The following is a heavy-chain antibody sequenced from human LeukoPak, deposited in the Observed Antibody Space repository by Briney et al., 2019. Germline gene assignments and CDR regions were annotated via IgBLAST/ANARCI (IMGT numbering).Heavy chain of an antibody. CDR3: SRGPIQLWLHNAMDV. V-gene: IGHV3-49*04. J-gene: IGHJ6*02. CDR1: GFTFGDHA. D-gene: IGHD5-18*01. Sequence: GGSLRPSCTASGFTFGDHAMSWVRQAPGKGLEWVGFIRSKAYGGTTEYAASVKGRFTISRDDSKSTAYLQMNSLKTEDTAVYYCSRGPIQLWLHNAMDVWGQGTTVTVSS. CDR2: IRSKAYGGTT.